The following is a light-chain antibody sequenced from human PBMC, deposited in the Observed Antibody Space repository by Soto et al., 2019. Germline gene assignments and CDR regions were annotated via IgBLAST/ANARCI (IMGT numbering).Light chain of an antibody. Sequence: EIVLTQSPGTLSLSPGDTATLSCRASQSVSSRYLGWYQQRPGQAPRLLIYGASSRATGIPDRFSGSGSGTDFTLTISRLEPEDFAVYYCQQYGFSLRTFGQGSKVEI. CDR1: QSVSSRY. V-gene: IGKV3-20*01. J-gene: IGKJ1*01. CDR2: GAS. CDR3: QQYGFSLRT.